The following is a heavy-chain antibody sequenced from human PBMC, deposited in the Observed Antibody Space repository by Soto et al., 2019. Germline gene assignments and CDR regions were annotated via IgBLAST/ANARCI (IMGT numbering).Heavy chain of an antibody. J-gene: IGHJ6*02. Sequence: GGSLRLSCTASGFTFGDYAMSWFRQAPGKGLEWVGFIRSKAYGGTTEYAASVKGRFTISRDDSKGIAYLQMNSLKTEDTAVYYCASDFRDYYYYGMDVWGQGTTVTVSS. CDR3: ASDFRDYYYYGMDV. CDR1: GFTFGDYA. V-gene: IGHV3-49*03. D-gene: IGHD3-3*01. CDR2: IRSKAYGGTT.